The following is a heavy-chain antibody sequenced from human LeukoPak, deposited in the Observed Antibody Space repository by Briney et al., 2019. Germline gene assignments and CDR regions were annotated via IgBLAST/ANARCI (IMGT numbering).Heavy chain of an antibody. CDR1: GYTFTSYY. J-gene: IGHJ6*03. Sequence: ASVKVSCKASGYTFTSYYMHWVRQAPGQGLEWMGIINPSGGSTSCAQKFQGRVTMTRDTSTSTVYMELSSLRSEDTAVYYCARDGGYSSSWYDYYYYMDVWGKGTTVTVSS. V-gene: IGHV1-46*01. CDR3: ARDGGYSSSWYDYYYYMDV. CDR2: INPSGGST. D-gene: IGHD6-13*01.